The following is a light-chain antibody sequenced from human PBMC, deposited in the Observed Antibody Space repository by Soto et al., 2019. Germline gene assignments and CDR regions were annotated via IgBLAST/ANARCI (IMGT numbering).Light chain of an antibody. CDR1: QYISSW. V-gene: IGKV1-5*03. CDR3: QQYNSQRT. J-gene: IGKJ1*01. CDR2: KAS. Sequence: DIQMTQSPSTLSASVGDRVTITCRASQYISSWLAWYRQKPGKAPKLPIYKASSLESGVPSRFSGSGSGTEFTLTISSLQPDDFATYYCQQYNSQRTFGQGTKVVIK.